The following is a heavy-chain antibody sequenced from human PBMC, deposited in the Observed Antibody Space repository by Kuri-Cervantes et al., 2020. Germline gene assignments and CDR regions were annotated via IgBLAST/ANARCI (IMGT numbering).Heavy chain of an antibody. CDR2: ISTSSSYK. CDR3: ARDNHDFWSASNPYYYNYMDV. CDR1: GFTFSIYS. Sequence: GESLKISCAASGFTFSIYSMNWVRQAPGKGLEWVSSISTSSSYKYYAESVRGRFTISRDNAKNSLYLQMNSLRAEDTAVYYCARDNHDFWSASNPYYYNYMDVWGKGTTVTVSS. D-gene: IGHD3-3*01. V-gene: IGHV3-21*01. J-gene: IGHJ6*03.